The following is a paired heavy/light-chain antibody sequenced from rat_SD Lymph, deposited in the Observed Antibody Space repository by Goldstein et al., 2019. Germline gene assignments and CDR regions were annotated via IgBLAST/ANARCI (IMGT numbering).Heavy chain of an antibody. CDR1: GFTFSNYG. CDR2: ISTGGGNT. J-gene: IGHJ4*01. D-gene: IGHD1-5*01. Sequence: EVQLVESGGGLVQPGRSLKLSCAASGFTFSNYGMAWVRQTPTKGLEWVASISTGGGNTYYRDSVKGRFTISRDNAKNTQYLQMDSLRSEDTATYYCARHATANIGTRGVMDAWGQGASVTVSS. CDR3: ARHATANIGTRGVMDA. V-gene: IGHV5S14*01.
Light chain of an antibody. CDR2: NAN. V-gene: IGKV22S2*01. Sequence: DIQMTQSPSFLSASVGDRVTLSCKASQNINKYLAWYQQKLGEAPKLLIYNANSLQTGIPSRFSGSGSGTDFTLTISSLQPEDVATYFCLQHNSWFTFGSGTKLEIK. J-gene: IGKJ4*01. CDR1: QNINKY. CDR3: LQHNSWFT.